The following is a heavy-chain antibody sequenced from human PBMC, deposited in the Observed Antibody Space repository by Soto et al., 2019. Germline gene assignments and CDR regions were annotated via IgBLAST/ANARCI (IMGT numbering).Heavy chain of an antibody. Sequence: QVHLVQSGTEMRRPGASVKVSCNASGYSFATYGINWVRQAPGQGLEWMGWISTCNGHTKYGQKFQGRVTMTTDTSTSTVHMELRRLTSDDTAVYYCARESDYGDYVSDYWGQGTLVIISS. CDR3: ARESDYGDYVSDY. V-gene: IGHV1-18*01. CDR2: ISTCNGHT. D-gene: IGHD4-17*01. J-gene: IGHJ4*02. CDR1: GYSFATYG.